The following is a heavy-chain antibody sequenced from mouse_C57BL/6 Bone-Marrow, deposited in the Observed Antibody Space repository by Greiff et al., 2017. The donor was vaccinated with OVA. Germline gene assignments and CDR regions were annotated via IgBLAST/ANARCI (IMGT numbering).Heavy chain of an antibody. J-gene: IGHJ1*03. CDR2: IYPGDGDT. V-gene: IGHV1-82*01. CDR1: GYAFSSSW. CDR3: ARSRGGYYVRYCDV. D-gene: IGHD2-3*01. Sequence: VQRVESGPELVKPGASVKISCKASGYAFSSSWMNWVKQRPGKGLEWIGRIYPGDGDTNYNGKFKGKATLTADKSSSTAYMQLSSLTSEDSAVYFCARSRGGYYVRYCDVWGTGTTVTVAA.